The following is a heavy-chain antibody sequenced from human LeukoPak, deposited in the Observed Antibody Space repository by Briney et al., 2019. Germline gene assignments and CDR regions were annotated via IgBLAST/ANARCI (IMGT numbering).Heavy chain of an antibody. CDR2: MNPNSGNT. Sequence: ASVKVSCKASGYTFTSYDINWVRQATGQGLEWMGWMNPNSGNTGYAQKFQGRVTITRNTSISTAYMELSSLRAEDTALYYCARDWFTRLRELSPDRAFDYWGQGTLVTVSS. J-gene: IGHJ4*02. V-gene: IGHV1-8*03. D-gene: IGHD3-16*02. CDR1: GYTFTSYD. CDR3: ARDWFTRLRELSPDRAFDY.